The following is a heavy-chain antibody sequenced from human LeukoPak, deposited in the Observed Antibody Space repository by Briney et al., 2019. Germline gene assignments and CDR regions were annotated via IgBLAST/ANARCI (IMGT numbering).Heavy chain of an antibody. CDR1: GFTFSNHW. CDR3: AGGPSREYSTSYNWFDP. CDR2: INSDGSTT. D-gene: IGHD2-2*01. J-gene: IGHJ5*02. Sequence: PGGSLRLSCAASGFTFSNHWMHWVRQAPGKGLLWVSRINSDGSTTNYADSVKGRFTISRDNAKNTLYLQMNSLRAEDTAVYYCAGGPSREYSTSYNWFDPWGQGTLVTVSS. V-gene: IGHV3-74*01.